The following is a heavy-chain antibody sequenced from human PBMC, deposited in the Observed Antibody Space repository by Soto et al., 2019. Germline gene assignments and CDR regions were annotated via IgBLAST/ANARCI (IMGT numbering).Heavy chain of an antibody. D-gene: IGHD4-4*01. CDR3: AHYTVDTYMDV. CDR2: LYWDGDR. J-gene: IGHJ6*03. CDR1: WFSLSTSGVG. Sequence: QITLRESGPTLVKATQTLTLTCSFSWFSLSTSGVGVGWIRQPPGKALEWLALLYWDGDRRYSPSLNSRLTIIKDTSKNQVVLTMTNMDPVDTATYYCAHYTVDTYMDVWGKGTTVTVSS. V-gene: IGHV2-5*02.